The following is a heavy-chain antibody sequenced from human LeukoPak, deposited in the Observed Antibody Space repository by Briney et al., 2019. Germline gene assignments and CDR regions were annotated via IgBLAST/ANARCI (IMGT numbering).Heavy chain of an antibody. J-gene: IGHJ4*02. CDR2: IRYDGSNK. CDR3: ARGTSSGYFQLYFDY. Sequence: GGSLRLSCAASGFTFISYGMHWVRQAPGKGLEWVAFIRYDGSNKYYADSVKGRFTISRDNSKNTLYLQMKSLRAEDTAVYYCARGTSSGYFQLYFDYWGQGTLVTVSS. CDR1: GFTFISYG. V-gene: IGHV3-30*02. D-gene: IGHD3-22*01.